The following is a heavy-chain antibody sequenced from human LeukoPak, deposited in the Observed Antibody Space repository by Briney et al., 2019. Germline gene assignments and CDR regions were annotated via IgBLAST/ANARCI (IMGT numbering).Heavy chain of an antibody. J-gene: IGHJ4*02. Sequence: SETLSLTCTVSGGSINSYYWSWLRQPPGKGLEWTGYIYYSGSTSYNPSLKSRVIISVDTSKNQFSLKLSSVIAADTAVYYCARVKYTYGLDYWGQGTLVTVSS. D-gene: IGHD5-18*01. CDR3: ARVKYTYGLDY. CDR1: GGSINSYY. CDR2: IYYSGST. V-gene: IGHV4-59*01.